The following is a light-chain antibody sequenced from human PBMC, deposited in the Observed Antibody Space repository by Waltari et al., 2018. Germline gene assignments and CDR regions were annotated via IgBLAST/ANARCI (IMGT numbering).Light chain of an antibody. CDR3: AAWDDSLNGWV. J-gene: IGLJ3*02. CDR1: NSNTGSNS. Sequence: QSVLTQPPSASVTPGQRVTISCSGRNSNTGSNSLNWYQQRPGTAPNLLIHTNNQRPSGVPDRFSGSKSGTSATLAIGGLRSADEADYYCAAWDDSLNGWVFGGGTKLTVL. CDR2: TNN. V-gene: IGLV1-44*01.